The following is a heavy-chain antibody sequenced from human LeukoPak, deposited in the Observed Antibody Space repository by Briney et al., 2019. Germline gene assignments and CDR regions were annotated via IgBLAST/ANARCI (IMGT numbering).Heavy chain of an antibody. Sequence: SETLSLTCTVSGDSISSYYWSWIRQPAGKGLEWIGRIYTSGSTNYNPSLKSRVTISVDTSKNQFSLKLSSVTAADTAVYYCARGQVVAATGLFDYWGQGTLVTVSS. J-gene: IGHJ4*02. CDR2: IYTSGST. CDR3: ARGQVVAATGLFDY. CDR1: GDSISSYY. V-gene: IGHV4-4*07. D-gene: IGHD2-15*01.